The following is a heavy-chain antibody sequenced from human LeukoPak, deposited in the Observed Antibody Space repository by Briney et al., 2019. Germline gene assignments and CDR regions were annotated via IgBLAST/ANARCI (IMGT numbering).Heavy chain of an antibody. V-gene: IGHV3-33*01. CDR3: AREAWNTAMREYYFDY. D-gene: IGHD5-18*01. CDR2: IYYDGSLK. CDR1: GLTFRNYG. J-gene: IGHJ4*02. Sequence: GRSLRLSCVGSGLTFRNYGMHWVRQAPGKGLEWVAIIYYDGSLKYYADSVKGRFTISKDNSKNTLYLQMNSLRAEDTAVYYCAREAWNTAMREYYFDYWGQGSLVTVSS.